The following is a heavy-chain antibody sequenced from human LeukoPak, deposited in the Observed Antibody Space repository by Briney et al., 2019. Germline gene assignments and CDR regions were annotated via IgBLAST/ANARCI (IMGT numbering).Heavy chain of an antibody. CDR2: IDGNGRTT. Sequence: GGSLRLSCAASGFTFSSEWMHWVRQAPGRGLVWISHIDGNGRTTNYGDSVRGRFTVSRDNAKNTLYLQMNSLRAEDTAVYYCARDVPRTSGPWGQGALVTVSS. CDR3: ARDVPRTSGP. J-gene: IGHJ5*02. V-gene: IGHV3-74*01. CDR1: GFTFSSEW. D-gene: IGHD3-10*01.